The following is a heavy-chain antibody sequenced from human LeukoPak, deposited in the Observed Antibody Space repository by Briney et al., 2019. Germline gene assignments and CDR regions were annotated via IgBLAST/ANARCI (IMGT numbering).Heavy chain of an antibody. V-gene: IGHV3-23*01. CDR2: ISGSGGST. CDR3: AKRFNRYSGSYYGDY. J-gene: IGHJ4*02. D-gene: IGHD1-26*01. CDR1: GFTFSSYG. Sequence: PGGSLRLSCAASGFTFSSYGMSWVRQAPGKGLEWVSAISGSGGSTYYADSVKGRFTISRDNSKNTLYLQMNSLRAEDTAVYYCAKRFNRYSGSYYGDYWGQGTLVTVSS.